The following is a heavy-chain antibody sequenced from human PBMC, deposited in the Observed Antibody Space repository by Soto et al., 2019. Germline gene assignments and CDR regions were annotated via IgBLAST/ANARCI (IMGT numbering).Heavy chain of an antibody. CDR2: ISNDGSDK. CDR3: AGDQAIASSHGID. D-gene: IGHD6-13*01. CDR1: GFTFNNYG. J-gene: IGHJ3*01. V-gene: IGHV3-30*03. Sequence: QVQLGESGGGVVQPGRSLRLSCAASGFTFNNYGMHWVRQAPGKGLEWVATISNDGSDKYYADSVKGRLTISRDTSKNTVYLKMNSLSAEETAVYYCAGDQAIASSHGIDWGQGTMVTVSS.